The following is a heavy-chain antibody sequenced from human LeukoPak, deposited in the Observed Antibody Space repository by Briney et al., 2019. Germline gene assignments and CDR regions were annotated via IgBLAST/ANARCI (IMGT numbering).Heavy chain of an antibody. CDR3: ARSAGYSSTPDFDY. CDR2: INPNSGGT. CDR1: GYTFTSYG. D-gene: IGHD6-19*01. J-gene: IGHJ4*02. V-gene: IGHV1-2*04. Sequence: ASVNVSCKASGYTFTSYGISWVRQAPGQGLEWMGWINPNSGGTNYAQKFQGWVTMTRDTSISTAYMELSRLRSDDTAVYYCARSAGYSSTPDFDYWGQGTLVTVSS.